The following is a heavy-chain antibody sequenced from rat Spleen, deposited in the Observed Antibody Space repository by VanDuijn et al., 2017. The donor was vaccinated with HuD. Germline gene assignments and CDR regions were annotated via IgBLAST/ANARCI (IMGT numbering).Heavy chain of an antibody. V-gene: IGHV5-27*01. CDR1: GFIVSSYA. CDR3: TTVGYYDGCYYPY. CDR2: ISTGGGST. J-gene: IGHJ2*01. Sequence: EVQLVESGGGLVQPGRSLKLSCVASGFIVSSYAMAWVRQAPTKGLEWVAYISTGGGSTYYRDSVKGRFTISRDNAKSTLYLQMDSLRSEDTATYYCTTVGYYDGCYYPYWGQGVMVTVSS. D-gene: IGHD1-12*02.